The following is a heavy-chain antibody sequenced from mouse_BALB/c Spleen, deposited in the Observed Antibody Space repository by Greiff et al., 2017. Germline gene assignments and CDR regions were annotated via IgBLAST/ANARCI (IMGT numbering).Heavy chain of an antibody. CDR3: ARDGYGNYDY. CDR1: GFTFSDYY. D-gene: IGHD2-10*02. V-gene: IGHV5-4*02. CDR2: ISDGGSYT. Sequence: EVQVVESGGGLVKPGGSLKLSCAASGFTFSDYYMYWVRQTPEKRLEWVATISDGGSYTYYPDSVKGRFTISRDNAKNNLYLQMSSLKSEDTAMYYCARDGYGNYDYWGQGTTLTVSS. J-gene: IGHJ2*01.